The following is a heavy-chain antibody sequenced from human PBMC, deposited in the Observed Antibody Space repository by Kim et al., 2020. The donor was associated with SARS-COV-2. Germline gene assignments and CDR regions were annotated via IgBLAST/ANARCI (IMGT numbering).Heavy chain of an antibody. CDR3: ARDMTTVTEGHYGMDV. J-gene: IGHJ6*02. V-gene: IGHV1-69*04. Sequence: KFQGRVTITADKSTSTAYMELSSLRSEDTAVYYCARDMTTVTEGHYGMDVWGQGTTVTVSS. D-gene: IGHD4-17*01.